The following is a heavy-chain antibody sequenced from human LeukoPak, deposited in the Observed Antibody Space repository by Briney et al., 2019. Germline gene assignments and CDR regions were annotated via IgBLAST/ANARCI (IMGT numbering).Heavy chain of an antibody. CDR3: ARDIVVVVAATSERRTYYMDV. Sequence: ASVKVSCKASGYTFTGYYMHWVRQAPGQGLEWMGWINPNSGGTNYAQKFQGRVTMTRDTSISTAYMELSRLRSDDTAVYYCARDIVVVVAATSERRTYYMDVWGKGTTVTVSS. CDR2: INPNSGGT. CDR1: GYTFTGYY. V-gene: IGHV1-2*02. D-gene: IGHD2-15*01. J-gene: IGHJ6*03.